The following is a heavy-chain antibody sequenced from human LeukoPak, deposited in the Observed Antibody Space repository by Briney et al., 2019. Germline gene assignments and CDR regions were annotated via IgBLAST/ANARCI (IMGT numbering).Heavy chain of an antibody. CDR1: GHAFTAYY. CDR2: INLNSGGT. Sequence: ASVKVSCKASGHAFTAYYMHWVRQAPGQGLEWMGWINLNSGGTNYAQKFQGRVTMTRDTSISTAYMELSSLISDDTAVYYCSRGPRGWYAFDLWGQGTMVTVSS. D-gene: IGHD6-19*01. CDR3: SRGPRGWYAFDL. V-gene: IGHV1-2*02. J-gene: IGHJ3*01.